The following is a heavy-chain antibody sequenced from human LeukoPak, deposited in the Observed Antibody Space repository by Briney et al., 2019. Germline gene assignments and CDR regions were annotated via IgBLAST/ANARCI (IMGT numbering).Heavy chain of an antibody. CDR2: INHNGNVN. J-gene: IGHJ5*02. Sequence: GGSLRLSCAASGFTFSSYWMNWARQAPGKGLEWVASINHNGNVNYYVDSVKGRFTISRDNAKNSLYLQMSNLRAEDTAVYFCAQLPGYGDYSSNWFDPWGQGTLVTVSS. CDR3: AQLPGYGDYSSNWFDP. D-gene: IGHD4-17*01. CDR1: GFTFSSYW. V-gene: IGHV3-7*03.